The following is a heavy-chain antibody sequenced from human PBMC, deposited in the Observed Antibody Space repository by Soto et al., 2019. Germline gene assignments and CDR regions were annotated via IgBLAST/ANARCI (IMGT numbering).Heavy chain of an antibody. CDR2: SIPIIGTA. J-gene: IGHJ6*02. Sequence: QVQLVQSGAEVKKPVSSVKVSCKASGGTVSSYAISWVRQAPGQGLEWMGGSIPIIGTANYAQTFQGRVTITADESTITAYMELSSLRSEDTAVYYCASPPTTGNYYDYGMDVCGQGTTVTVSS. CDR1: GGTVSSYA. V-gene: IGHV1-69*12. CDR3: ASPPTTGNYYDYGMDV. D-gene: IGHD4-17*01.